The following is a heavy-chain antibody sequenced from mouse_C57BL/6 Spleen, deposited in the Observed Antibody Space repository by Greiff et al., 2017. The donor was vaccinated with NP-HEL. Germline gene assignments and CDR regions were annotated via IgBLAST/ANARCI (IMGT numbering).Heavy chain of an antibody. D-gene: IGHD3-3*01. V-gene: IGHV2-6-1*01. J-gene: IGHJ4*01. Sequence: QVQLKESGPGLVAPSQSLSITCTVSGFSLTSYGVHWVRQPPGKGLEWLVVIWSDGSTTYNSALKSRLSISKDNYNSKVFLKMNSLQTDDPAMYYCARHRVYYAMDYWGQGTSVTVSS. CDR1: GFSLTSYG. CDR2: IWSDGST. CDR3: ARHRVYYAMDY.